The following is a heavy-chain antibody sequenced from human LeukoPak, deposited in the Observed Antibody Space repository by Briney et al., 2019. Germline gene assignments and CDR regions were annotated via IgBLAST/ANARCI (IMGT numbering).Heavy chain of an antibody. CDR1: GFTLSGFA. CDR2: ISGSGDNT. D-gene: IGHD1-26*01. V-gene: IGHV3-23*01. Sequence: GGSLRLSCAASGFTLSGFAMSWVRRTPGKGLEWVSGISGSGDNTLYADSVKGRFTISRDNYKNTLYLEMNSLRAEDTAIYYCAKMKGHPLPKYYTDVWGQGTTVTVSS. J-gene: IGHJ6*01. CDR3: AKMKGHPLPKYYTDV.